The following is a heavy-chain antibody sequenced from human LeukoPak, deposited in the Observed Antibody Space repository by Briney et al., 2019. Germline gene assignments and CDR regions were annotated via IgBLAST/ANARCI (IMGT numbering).Heavy chain of an antibody. Sequence: SETLSLTCTVSGGSISRHYWSWIPQPTEKRLEWIGRIYTSGSTNYTPSLKSRVTMSVDTSKNQFSLKLSSVTAADTAVYYCAREPAGIAAAGKALAFDIWGQGTMVTVSS. CDR2: IYTSGST. D-gene: IGHD6-13*01. V-gene: IGHV4-4*07. CDR1: GGSISRHY. J-gene: IGHJ3*02. CDR3: AREPAGIAAAGKALAFDI.